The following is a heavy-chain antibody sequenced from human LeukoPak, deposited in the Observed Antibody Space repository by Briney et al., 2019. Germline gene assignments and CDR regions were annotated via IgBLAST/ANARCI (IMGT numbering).Heavy chain of an antibody. CDR1: GYTFTSNG. CDR2: ISTFNGDT. J-gene: IGHJ4*02. Sequence: GASVKVSCKASGYTFTSNGITWVRQAPGQGLEWLGWISTFNGDTNYAQKSQGRVTMTTDTSTSTAYMELRSLRSDDTAVYYCARDGTYGYNYFDYWGQGTLVTVSS. V-gene: IGHV1-18*01. CDR3: ARDGTYGYNYFDY. D-gene: IGHD5-18*01.